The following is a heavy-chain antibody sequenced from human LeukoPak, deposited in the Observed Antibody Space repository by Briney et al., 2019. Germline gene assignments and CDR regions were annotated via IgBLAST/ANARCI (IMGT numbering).Heavy chain of an antibody. Sequence: GGSLRLSCAASGFTFSIYAMTWVRQAPGKGLEWVSTLSNGGTLTYYADSVKGRFTISRDNSKNTLYLQMNSLRAEDTAFYYCARNKGWELPAELDSWGQGILVTVSS. J-gene: IGHJ4*02. CDR3: ARNKGWELPAELDS. CDR1: GFTFSIYA. CDR2: LSNGGTLT. V-gene: IGHV3-23*01. D-gene: IGHD2-15*01.